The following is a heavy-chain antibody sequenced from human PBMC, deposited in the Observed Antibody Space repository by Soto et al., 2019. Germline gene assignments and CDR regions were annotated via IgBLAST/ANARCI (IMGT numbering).Heavy chain of an antibody. CDR1: GYTFSSYS. J-gene: IGHJ4*02. CDR3: ARDNGYYDL. V-gene: IGHV1-18*04. Sequence: ASVKVSCKTSGYTFSSYSINWVRQAPGQGLEWMAWISTYSGNTHYAERVQGRVTVTLDKSARTAFMEMRGLTSDDTAVYFCARDNGYYDLWGQGTMVTVSS. CDR2: ISTYSGNT.